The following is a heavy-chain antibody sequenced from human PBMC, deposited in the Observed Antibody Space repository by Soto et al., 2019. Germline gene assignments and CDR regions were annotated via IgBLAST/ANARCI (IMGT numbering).Heavy chain of an antibody. Sequence: EVQLLESGGDLVQPGGSLRLSCAASGFTFSSYAMSWVRQAPGKGLEWVSAISGSGGNTFYADSVKGRFTISRDNSKNTLFLQMHSLRAEDTAIYYCAMLNSGSYSYHGMDVWGQGTTVTVSS. V-gene: IGHV3-23*01. CDR1: GFTFSSYA. CDR3: AMLNSGSYSYHGMDV. J-gene: IGHJ6*02. CDR2: ISGSGGNT. D-gene: IGHD1-26*01.